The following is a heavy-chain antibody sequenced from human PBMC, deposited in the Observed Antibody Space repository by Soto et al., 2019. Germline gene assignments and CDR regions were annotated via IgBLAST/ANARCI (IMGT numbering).Heavy chain of an antibody. V-gene: IGHV3-33*01. CDR2: IWFDGSDK. CDR3: ARLYCSAASCYSVGAFDI. D-gene: IGHD2-15*01. Sequence: QVQLVESGGGVVQPGRSLRLSCAASGFTFSTYGMHWVRQAPGKGLEWVAFIWFDGSDKYYTESVKGRFTISRDNSRSTVYLQMNSLRAEDTAVYYCARLYCSAASCYSVGAFDIRGQGTMVTVTS. J-gene: IGHJ3*02. CDR1: GFTFSTYG.